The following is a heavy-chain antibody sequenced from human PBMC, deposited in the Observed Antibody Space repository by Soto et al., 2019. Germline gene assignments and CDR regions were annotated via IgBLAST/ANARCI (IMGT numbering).Heavy chain of an antibody. V-gene: IGHV3-23*04. CDR1: GGTFSSYA. CDR3: ATQPMDIVVVPAAIPWFDP. Sequence: VQLVQSGAEVKKPGSSVKVSCKASGGTFSSYAISWVRQAPGKGLEWVSAISGSGGSTYYADSVKGRFTISRDNSKNTLYLQMNSLRAEDTAVYYCATQPMDIVVVPAAIPWFDPWGQGTLVTVSS. CDR2: ISGSGGST. J-gene: IGHJ5*02. D-gene: IGHD2-2*03.